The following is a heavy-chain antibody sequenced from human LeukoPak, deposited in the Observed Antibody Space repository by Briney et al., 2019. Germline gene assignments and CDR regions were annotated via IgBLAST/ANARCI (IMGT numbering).Heavy chain of an antibody. J-gene: IGHJ4*02. Sequence: SGPTLVHPTPTLTLTFTFYGFSLSTRGVGEGWIRQPPGKAPEWLALIYWDGDKRYSSTLKSRLTISKDTSKNQVVLTMTKMDPVDTATYYCAHSGSGGSCYTVWGQGTLVTVSS. CDR2: IYWDGDK. V-gene: IGHV2-5*02. CDR1: GFSLSTRGVG. CDR3: AHSGSGGSCYTV. D-gene: IGHD2-15*01.